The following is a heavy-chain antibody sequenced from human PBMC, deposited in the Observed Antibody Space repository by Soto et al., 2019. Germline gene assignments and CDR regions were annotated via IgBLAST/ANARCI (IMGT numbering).Heavy chain of an antibody. CDR3: ARRVYGSGSYYKYHFDY. Sequence: SETLSLTCAVYGGSFSSYYWSWIRQPPGKGLEWIGEINHSGSTNYNPSLKSRVTISVDTSKNQFSLKLTSVTAADTAVYYCARRVYGSGSYYKYHFDYWGQGSLVTVSS. D-gene: IGHD3-10*01. CDR1: GGSFSSYY. V-gene: IGHV4-34*01. J-gene: IGHJ4*02. CDR2: INHSGST.